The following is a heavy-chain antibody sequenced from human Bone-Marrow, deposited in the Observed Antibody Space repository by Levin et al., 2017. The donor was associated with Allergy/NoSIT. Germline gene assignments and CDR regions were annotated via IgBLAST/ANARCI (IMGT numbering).Heavy chain of an antibody. D-gene: IGHD2-15*01. CDR2: INSDGSST. V-gene: IGHV3-74*01. CDR3: ARAAVVVVAANGEFDP. J-gene: IGHJ5*02. CDR1: GFTFSSYW. Sequence: LSLTCAASGFTFSSYWMHWVRQAPGKGLVWVSRINSDGSSTSYADSVKGRFTISRDNAKNTLYLQMNSLRAEDTAVYYCARAAVVVVAANGEFDPWGQGTLVTVSS.